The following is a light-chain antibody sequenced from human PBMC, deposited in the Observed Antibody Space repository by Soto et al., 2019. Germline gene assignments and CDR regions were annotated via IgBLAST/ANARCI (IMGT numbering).Light chain of an antibody. CDR3: QQYYSYPLP. CDR1: QGISSY. CDR2: AAS. V-gene: IGKV1-8*01. Sequence: AIRMTQSPSSFSASTGDRVTITCRASQGISSYLAWYQQKPGTAPKLLIYAASTLQSGVPSRFSGSGSGTDFTLTISCLQSEDFATYYCQQYYSYPLPFGGGTKVEIK. J-gene: IGKJ4*01.